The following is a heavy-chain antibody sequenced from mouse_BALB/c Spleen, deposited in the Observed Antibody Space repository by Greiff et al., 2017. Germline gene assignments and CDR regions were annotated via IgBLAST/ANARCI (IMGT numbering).Heavy chain of an antibody. Sequence: EVQRVESGGGLVQPGGSLKLSCAASGFTFSSYGMSWVRQTPDKRLELVATINSNGGSTYYPDSVKGRFTISRDNAKNTLYLQMSSLKSEDTAMYYCARGGGSFAYWGQGTLVTVSA. D-gene: IGHD1-1*02. CDR2: INSNGGST. J-gene: IGHJ3*01. CDR1: GFTFSSYG. CDR3: ARGGGSFAY. V-gene: IGHV5-6-3*01.